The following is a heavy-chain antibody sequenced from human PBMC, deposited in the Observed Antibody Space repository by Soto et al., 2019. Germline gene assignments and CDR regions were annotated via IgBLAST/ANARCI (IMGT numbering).Heavy chain of an antibody. CDR2: IKSKTDGGTT. J-gene: IGHJ3*02. CDR1: GFTFSNAW. CDR3: TTDTIWGLYDAFDI. Sequence: GGSLRLSCAASGFTFSNAWMSWVRQAPGKGLEWVGRIKSKTDGGTTDYAAPVKGRFTISRDDSKNTLYLQMNSLKTEDTAVYYCTTDTIWGLYDAFDIWGQGTMVTVSS. D-gene: IGHD7-27*01. V-gene: IGHV3-15*01.